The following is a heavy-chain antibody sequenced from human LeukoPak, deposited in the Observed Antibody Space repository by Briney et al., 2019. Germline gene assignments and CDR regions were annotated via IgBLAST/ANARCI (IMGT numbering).Heavy chain of an antibody. Sequence: SETLSLTCSVSGYSIRSGYHWAWFRQAPGKGLEWMGSIYQSGGTYYNPSLRSRVSISVDTSKNQFSLKLSSVTAADTAVYSCAGFTFFRGVITFDYWGQGTLVTVSS. CDR3: AGFTFFRGVITFDY. CDR1: GYSIRSGYH. J-gene: IGHJ4*02. D-gene: IGHD3-10*01. CDR2: IYQSGGT. V-gene: IGHV4-38-2*02.